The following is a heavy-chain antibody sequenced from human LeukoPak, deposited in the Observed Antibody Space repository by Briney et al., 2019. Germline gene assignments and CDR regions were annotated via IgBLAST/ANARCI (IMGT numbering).Heavy chain of an antibody. CDR2: ISYDGSNK. CDR3: ARERALGYCSGGSCYEFDP. CDR1: GFTFSSYA. V-gene: IGHV3-30-3*01. D-gene: IGHD2-15*01. Sequence: RGSLRLSCAASGFTFSSYAMHWVRQAPGKGLEWVAVISYDGSNKYYADSVKGRFTISRDNSKNTLYLQMNSLRAEDTAVYYCARERALGYCSGGSCYEFDPWGQGTLVTVSS. J-gene: IGHJ5*02.